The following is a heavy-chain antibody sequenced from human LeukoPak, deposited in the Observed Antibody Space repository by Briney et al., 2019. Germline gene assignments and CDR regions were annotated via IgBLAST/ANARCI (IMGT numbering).Heavy chain of an antibody. J-gene: IGHJ3*02. CDR1: GFTFSSHW. D-gene: IGHD3-22*01. CDR2: IKQDGSEK. CDR3: TREGFTYYYDSSGYSGRMDDACDI. V-gene: IGHV3-7*01. Sequence: GGSLRLSCAASGFTFSSHWMSWVRQAPGKGLEWVANIKQDGSEKYYVDSVKGRFTISRDSAKNSLYLQMNSLRAEDTAVYYCTREGFTYYYDSSGYSGRMDDACDIWGQGTMVTVSS.